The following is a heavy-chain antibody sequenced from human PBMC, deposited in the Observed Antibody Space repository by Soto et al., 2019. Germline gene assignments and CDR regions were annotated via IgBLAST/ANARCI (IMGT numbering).Heavy chain of an antibody. CDR3: AKAWYYDILTGWLYYFDY. CDR2: ISYDGSNK. J-gene: IGHJ4*02. V-gene: IGHV3-30*18. D-gene: IGHD3-9*01. Sequence: GGSLRLSCAASGFTFSSYGLHWVRQAPGKGLEWVAVISYDGSNKYYADSVKGRFTISRDNSKNTLYLQMNSLRAEDTAVYYCAKAWYYDILTGWLYYFDYWGQGTLVTVSS. CDR1: GFTFSSYG.